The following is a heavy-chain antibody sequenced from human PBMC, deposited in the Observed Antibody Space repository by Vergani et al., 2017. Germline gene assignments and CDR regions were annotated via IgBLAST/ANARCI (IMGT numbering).Heavy chain of an antibody. V-gene: IGHV3-7*03. Sequence: EVQLVESGGGLVQPGGSLRLSCAASGFPFSSYWMSWVRQAPGKGLEWVANIKQDGSEKYYVDSVKGRFTISRDNAKNSLYLQMNSLRAEDTAVYYCARAGDFWSGYYGDYWGQGTLVTVSS. CDR1: GFPFSSYW. J-gene: IGHJ4*02. CDR3: ARAGDFWSGYYGDY. D-gene: IGHD3-3*01. CDR2: IKQDGSEK.